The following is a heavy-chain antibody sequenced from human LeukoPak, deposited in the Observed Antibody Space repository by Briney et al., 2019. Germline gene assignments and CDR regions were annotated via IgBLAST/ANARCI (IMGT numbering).Heavy chain of an antibody. CDR1: GGSLTEYY. J-gene: IGHJ4*02. V-gene: IGHV4-34*01. CDR2: INHRGYT. Sequence: SETLSLTCAVSGGSLTEYYWGWVRQPPGKGLEWIGEINHRGYTTYNPSLKSQVTISVDTSKNQFSLNLTSVTAADTAVYYCARPDGVYYDSSGLDYWGQGTLVTVSS. D-gene: IGHD3-22*01. CDR3: ARPDGVYYDSSGLDY.